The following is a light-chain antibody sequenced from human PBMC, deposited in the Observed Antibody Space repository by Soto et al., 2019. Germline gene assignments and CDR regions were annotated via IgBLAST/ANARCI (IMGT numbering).Light chain of an antibody. CDR2: EVS. CDR3: SSYAVTNIFV. V-gene: IGLV2-8*01. J-gene: IGLJ1*01. CDR1: SSDVGGYNY. Sequence: QSALTQPPSASGSPGQSVTISCTGTSSDVGGYNYVSWYQQHPGKAPKVIIYEVSKRPSGVPDPFSGSKSGSTASLTGSGLQAEGEADYYCSSYAVTNIFVFGTGTKLTVL.